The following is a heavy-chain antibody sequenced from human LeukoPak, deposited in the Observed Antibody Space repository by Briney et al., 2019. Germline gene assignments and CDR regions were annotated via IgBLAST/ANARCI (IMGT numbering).Heavy chain of an antibody. CDR2: IYYSGST. Sequence: SETLSLTCTVSGGSISSSSYYWGWIRQPPGKGLEWIGSIYYSGSTYYNPSLKSRVTISVDTSKNQFSLKLRSVSAADTAVYYCARHDGSGSRYYGMDVWGQGTTVTVSS. J-gene: IGHJ6*02. D-gene: IGHD3-10*01. V-gene: IGHV4-39*01. CDR1: GGSISSSSYY. CDR3: ARHDGSGSRYYGMDV.